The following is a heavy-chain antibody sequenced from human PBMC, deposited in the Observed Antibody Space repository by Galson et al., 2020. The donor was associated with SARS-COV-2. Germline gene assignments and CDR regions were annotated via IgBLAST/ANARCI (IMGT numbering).Heavy chain of an antibody. D-gene: IGHD1-1*01. V-gene: IGHV4-31*03. CDR3: ARSHRVPEYNWFDP. J-gene: IGHJ5*02. CDR2: IYYSGST. CDR1: GGSISSGGYY. Sequence: QTLSLTCTVSGGSISSGGYYWSWIRQHPGKGLEWIGYIYYSGSTYYNPSLKSRVTISVDTSKNQFSLKLSSVTAADTAVYYCARSHRVPEYNWFDPWGQGTLVTVSS.